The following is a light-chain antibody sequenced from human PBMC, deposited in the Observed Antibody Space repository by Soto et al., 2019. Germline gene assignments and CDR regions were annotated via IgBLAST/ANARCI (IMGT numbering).Light chain of an antibody. V-gene: IGKV3-20*01. Sequence: EIVVTQSPGTLSLSRWEIATLSCGASQSVSSSYLAWYQQKPGQAPRLLIYGASSRAPGIPDRFSGSGSGTTFTLTINRLEPEDFAVYYCQRYGRSPPITFGQGTRLEIK. CDR1: QSVSSSY. J-gene: IGKJ5*01. CDR3: QRYGRSPPIT. CDR2: GAS.